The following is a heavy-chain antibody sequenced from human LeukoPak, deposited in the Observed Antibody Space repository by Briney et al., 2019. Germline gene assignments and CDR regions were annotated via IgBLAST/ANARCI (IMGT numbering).Heavy chain of an antibody. V-gene: IGHV4-39*01. CDR1: GGSITTSDFD. D-gene: IGHD1-26*01. CDR3: ARFKGGTGFDY. J-gene: IGHJ4*02. Sequence: SETLPLTCTVSGGSITTSDFDWAWIRQPPGQGFEWIATISSSGKAYYYPSLMSRVTISVDTSKNQFSLDVTSVTAADTGLFYCARFKGGTGFDYWGRGILVIVS. CDR2: ISSSGKA.